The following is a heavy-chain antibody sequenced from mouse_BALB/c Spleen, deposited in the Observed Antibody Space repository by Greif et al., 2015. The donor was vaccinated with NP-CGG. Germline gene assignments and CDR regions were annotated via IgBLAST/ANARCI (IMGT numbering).Heavy chain of an antibody. V-gene: IGHV14-3*02. Sequence: VQLQQSGAELVKPGASVKLSCTASGFNIKDTYMHWVKQRPEQGLEWIGRIDPANGNTKYDPKFQGKATITADTSSNTAYLQLSSLTSEDTAVYYCARNYGYPYAMDYWGQGASVTVSS. D-gene: IGHD1-2*01. J-gene: IGHJ4*01. CDR2: IDPANGNT. CDR3: ARNYGYPYAMDY. CDR1: GFNIKDTY.